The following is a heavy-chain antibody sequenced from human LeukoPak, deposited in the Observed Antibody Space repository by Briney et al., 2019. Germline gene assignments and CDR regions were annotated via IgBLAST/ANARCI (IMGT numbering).Heavy chain of an antibody. CDR3: ARYSRITMIVVAPNGWYFDL. CDR1: GFTFSSYS. J-gene: IGHJ2*01. D-gene: IGHD3-22*01. V-gene: IGHV3-21*01. CDR2: ISSSSSYI. Sequence: GGSLRLSCAASGFTFSSYSMNWVRQAPGKGLEWVSSISSSSSYIYYADSVKGRFTISRDNAKNSLYLQVNSLRAEDTAVYYCARYSRITMIVVAPNGWYFDLWGRGTLVTVSS.